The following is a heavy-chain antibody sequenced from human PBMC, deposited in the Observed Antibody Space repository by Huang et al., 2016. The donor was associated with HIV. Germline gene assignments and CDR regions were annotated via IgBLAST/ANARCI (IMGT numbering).Heavy chain of an antibody. Sequence: QVQLVQSGAEVKKPGASVKVSCKASGYTFTSYAISWVRQAPGQGLEWMGWISIYKANTNYAQKLQGRVTMTTDTSTSSAYMELRSLRSDDTAVYYCARGSYYDNLTGFYHPAEYFQHWGQGTLVTVSS. J-gene: IGHJ1*01. CDR3: ARGSYYDNLTGFYHPAEYFQH. CDR2: ISIYKANT. CDR1: GYTFTSYA. V-gene: IGHV1-18*01. D-gene: IGHD3-9*01.